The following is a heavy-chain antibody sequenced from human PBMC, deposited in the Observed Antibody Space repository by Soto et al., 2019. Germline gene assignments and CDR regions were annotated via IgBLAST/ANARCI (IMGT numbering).Heavy chain of an antibody. V-gene: IGHV3-33*01. CDR1: GFTFSSYG. Sequence: ESGGGVVQPGRSLRLSCAASGFTFSSYGMHWVRQAPGKGLEWVAVIWYDGSNKYYADSVKGRFTISRDNSKNTLYLQMNSLRAEDTAVYYCARDDSSSWSAFDYWGQGTLVTVSS. D-gene: IGHD6-13*01. CDR2: IWYDGSNK. CDR3: ARDDSSSWSAFDY. J-gene: IGHJ4*02.